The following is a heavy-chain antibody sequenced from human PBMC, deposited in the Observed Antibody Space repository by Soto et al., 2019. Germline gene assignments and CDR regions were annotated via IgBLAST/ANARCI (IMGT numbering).Heavy chain of an antibody. Sequence: QVQLVESGGGVVQPRRSLRLSCAASGFTFSSYAMHWVRQAPGKGLEWVSDISYDGSTKYYADSVKGRFTISRDNSKNALYLQMNSLRGEETAVSYCARSINEQDCSSNSCYNYYYGMDVWGQGTTVTVSS. CDR2: ISYDGSTK. CDR1: GFTFSSYA. D-gene: IGHD2-2*02. J-gene: IGHJ6*02. V-gene: IGHV3-30-3*01. CDR3: ARSINEQDCSSNSCYNYYYGMDV.